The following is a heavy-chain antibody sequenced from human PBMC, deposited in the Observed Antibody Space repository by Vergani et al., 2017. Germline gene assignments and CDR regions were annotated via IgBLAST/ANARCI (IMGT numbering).Heavy chain of an antibody. CDR3: AKVSSDFWSGQGAFDI. Sequence: QVQLVESGGGVVQPGRSLRLSCAASGFTFSSYGMHWVRQAPGKGLEWMAVISYDGSNKYYADSVKGRLTISRDNSKNSLYLQMNSLRAVDTAVYYCAKVSSDFWSGQGAFDIWGQGTMVTVSS. CDR1: GFTFSSYG. D-gene: IGHD3-3*01. J-gene: IGHJ3*02. CDR2: ISYDGSNK. V-gene: IGHV3-30*18.